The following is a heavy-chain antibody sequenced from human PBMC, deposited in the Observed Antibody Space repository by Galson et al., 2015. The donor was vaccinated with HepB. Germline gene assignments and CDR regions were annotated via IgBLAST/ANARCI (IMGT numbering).Heavy chain of an antibody. J-gene: IGHJ4*02. CDR2: ISYDGSNK. CDR3: AKDKHGELHLNFDY. Sequence: SLRLSCAASGFTFSSYGMHWVRQAPGKGLEWVAVISYDGSNKYYADSVKGRFTISRDNSKNTLYLQMNSLRAEDTAVYYCAKDKHGELHLNFDYWGQGTLVTVSS. CDR1: GFTFSSYG. V-gene: IGHV3-30*18. D-gene: IGHD1-26*01.